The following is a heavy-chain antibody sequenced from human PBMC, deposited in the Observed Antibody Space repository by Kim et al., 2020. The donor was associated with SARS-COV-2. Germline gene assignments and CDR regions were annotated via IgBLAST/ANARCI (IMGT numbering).Heavy chain of an antibody. CDR1: GFTFSSYG. J-gene: IGHJ6*02. CDR2: IWYDGSNK. V-gene: IGHV3-33*01. Sequence: GGSLRLSCAASGFTFSSYGMHWVRQAPGKGLEWVAVIWYDGSNKYYADSVKGRFTISRDNSKNTLYLQMNSLRAEDTAVYYCARDKADYSNYYYGMDVWGQGTTVTVSS. D-gene: IGHD4-4*01. CDR3: ARDKADYSNYYYGMDV.